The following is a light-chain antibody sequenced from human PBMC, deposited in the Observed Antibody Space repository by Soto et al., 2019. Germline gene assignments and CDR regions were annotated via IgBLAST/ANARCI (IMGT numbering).Light chain of an antibody. V-gene: IGLV2-11*01. CDR3: CSYAGSPL. CDR1: DSDVGAYNY. CDR2: DVT. J-gene: IGLJ2*01. Sequence: QSVLTQPRSVSGSPGQSVTISCTGTDSDVGAYNYVSWYQQNPGKAPRLMIYDVTKRPSGVPDRFSGSKSGNTASLTISGLQTEDEADYYCCSYAGSPLFGGGTKVTVL.